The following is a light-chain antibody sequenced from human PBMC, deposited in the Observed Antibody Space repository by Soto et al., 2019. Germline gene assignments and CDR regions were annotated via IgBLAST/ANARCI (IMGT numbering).Light chain of an antibody. Sequence: DIQMTQSPSALSASVGDRVTITCRASQSISTWLAWYQQKPGKAPKLLIYDASSLESGVPSRFSGSGFGKEFTLTISSLQPDDFATYYCQQYSTYRTFGQGTKVDIK. J-gene: IGKJ1*01. CDR2: DAS. CDR1: QSISTW. CDR3: QQYSTYRT. V-gene: IGKV1-5*01.